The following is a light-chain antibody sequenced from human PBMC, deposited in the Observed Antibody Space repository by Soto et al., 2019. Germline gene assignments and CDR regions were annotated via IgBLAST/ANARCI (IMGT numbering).Light chain of an antibody. CDR2: ENN. Sequence: QSVLTQPPSVSGAPGQRVTISCTGSSSNIGAGYDVHWYQQLPGTAPKLLIYENNNRPSGVPDRFSGSKSGTSASLAITGLQAEDEADFYCQSYDSSLHGSVFGGGTKVTVL. V-gene: IGLV1-40*01. J-gene: IGLJ2*01. CDR1: SSNIGAGYD. CDR3: QSYDSSLHGSV.